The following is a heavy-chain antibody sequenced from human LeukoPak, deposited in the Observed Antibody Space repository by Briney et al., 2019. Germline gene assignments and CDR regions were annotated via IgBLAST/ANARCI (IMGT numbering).Heavy chain of an antibody. CDR1: GGTFSSYA. J-gene: IGHJ4*02. V-gene: IGHV1-69*05. Sequence: ASVKVSCKASGGTFSSYAISWVRQAPGQGLEWMGRIIPIFGTANYAQKFQGRVTITTDESTSTAYMELGSLRSEDTAVYYCARANNWEFDYWGQGTLVSVSS. CDR3: ARANNWEFDY. D-gene: IGHD1-20*01. CDR2: IIPIFGTA.